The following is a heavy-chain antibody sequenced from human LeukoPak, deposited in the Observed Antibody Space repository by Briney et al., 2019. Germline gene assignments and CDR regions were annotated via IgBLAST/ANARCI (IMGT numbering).Heavy chain of an antibody. D-gene: IGHD2-2*01. V-gene: IGHV4-39*01. CDR2: IYYSGST. CDR3: ARSARIVVVPAAKGRGQNWFDP. CDR1: GGSISSSSYY. J-gene: IGHJ5*02. Sequence: SETLSLTCTVSGGSISSSSYYWGWIRQPPGKGLEWIGSIYYSGSTYYNLSLKSRVTISVDTSKNQFSLKLSSVTAADTAVYYCARSARIVVVPAAKGRGQNWFDPWGQGTLVTVSS.